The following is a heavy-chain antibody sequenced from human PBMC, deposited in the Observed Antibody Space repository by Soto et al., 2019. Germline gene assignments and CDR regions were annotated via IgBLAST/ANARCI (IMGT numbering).Heavy chain of an antibody. Sequence: EVQLVESGGGLVEPGGSLRLSCAPSGLSFSTHSMNWVRQAPGKGLEWVSSISSDSYYIYYADSVKGRFAISRDNARVSLYLQMDSLRADDTAVYYCARNRNPSSKTHGMHVWGQGTKVTVSS. CDR2: ISSDSYYI. CDR3: ARNRNPSSKTHGMHV. V-gene: IGHV3-21*01. J-gene: IGHJ6*02. CDR1: GLSFSTHS.